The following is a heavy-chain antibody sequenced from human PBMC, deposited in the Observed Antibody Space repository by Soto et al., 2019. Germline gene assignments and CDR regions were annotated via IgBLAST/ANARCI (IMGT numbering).Heavy chain of an antibody. CDR1: GFTFSSYA. D-gene: IGHD3-10*01. CDR2: ISGSGGST. Sequence: SGGSLRLSCAASGFTFSSYAMSWVRQAPGKGLEWVSAISGSGGSTYYADSVKGRFTISRDNSKNTLYLQMNSLRAEDTAVYYCANPPFGKTHYYYYYGMDVWGQGTTVTVSS. V-gene: IGHV3-23*01. CDR3: ANPPFGKTHYYYYYGMDV. J-gene: IGHJ6*02.